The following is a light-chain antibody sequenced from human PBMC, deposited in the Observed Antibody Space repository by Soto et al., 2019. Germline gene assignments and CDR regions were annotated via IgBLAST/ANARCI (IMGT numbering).Light chain of an antibody. V-gene: IGLV2-14*03. CDR2: DDS. J-gene: IGLJ1*01. CDR1: SSDVGGYIH. Sequence: QSALTQPASVSGSPGQSITISCTGTSSDVGGYIHVSWYHHHPGKAPKLLIYDDSHRPSGVSNRFSGSKSGNTASLTISGLQAEDEADYYCSSYTSNSHYVFGTGTKVTVL. CDR3: SSYTSNSHYV.